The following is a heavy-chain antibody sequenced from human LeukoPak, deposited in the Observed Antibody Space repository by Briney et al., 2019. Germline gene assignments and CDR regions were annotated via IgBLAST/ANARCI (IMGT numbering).Heavy chain of an antibody. D-gene: IGHD6-13*01. CDR3: ARVSQAADAVDY. Sequence: GGSLRLSCAASGFTVSSHYMSWVRQAPGKGLEWVSLIYSGGSRYYADSVKGRFTISRDNSKNTLYLQMNSLRAEDTAVYYCARVSQAADAVDYWGQGTLVTASS. V-gene: IGHV3-53*01. CDR1: GFTVSSHY. J-gene: IGHJ4*02. CDR2: IYSGGSR.